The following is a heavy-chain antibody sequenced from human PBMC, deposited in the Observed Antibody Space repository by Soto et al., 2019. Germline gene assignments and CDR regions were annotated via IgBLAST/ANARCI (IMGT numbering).Heavy chain of an antibody. J-gene: IGHJ6*03. D-gene: IGHD2-2*01. CDR1: GYTFTSYD. Sequence: ASVKVSCKASGYTFTSYDINWVRQATGQGLEWMGWMNPNSGNTGYAQKFQGRVTMTRNTSISTAYMELSSLRSEDTAVYYCARGSYFGYCSSTRCYYYYYYYMDVWGKGTTVTVSS. CDR2: MNPNSGNT. CDR3: ARGSYFGYCSSTRCYYYYYYYMDV. V-gene: IGHV1-8*01.